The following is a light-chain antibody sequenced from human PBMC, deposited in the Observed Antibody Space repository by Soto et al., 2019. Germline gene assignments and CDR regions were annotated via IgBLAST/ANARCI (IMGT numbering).Light chain of an antibody. Sequence: QSALTQPASVSRSPGQSIAISCTGTSSDVGGYKYVSWYQQYPGKAPKLMIYDVSNRPSGVSDRFSGSKSGNTASLTISGLQSEDEADYYCSSYTSSSSYVFGTGTKVTVL. CDR3: SSYTSSSSYV. V-gene: IGLV2-14*01. CDR1: SSDVGGYKY. CDR2: DVS. J-gene: IGLJ1*01.